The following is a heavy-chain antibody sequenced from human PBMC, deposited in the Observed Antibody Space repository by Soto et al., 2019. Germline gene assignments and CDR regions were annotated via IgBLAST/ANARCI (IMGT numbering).Heavy chain of an antibody. D-gene: IGHD2-2*01. CDR2: TYYRSKWYN. CDR3: ARYCSTSCYRKGGFDP. J-gene: IGHJ5*02. CDR1: GDSVSSNSAT. V-gene: IGHV6-1*01. Sequence: PSQTLSLTCAISGDSVSSNSATCNWIRQSPSRGLEWLGRTYYRSKWYNEYAVSVKSLITINPDTSKNQFTLKLGSVTAADTAVDYCARYCSTSCYRKGGFDPWGQGTLVTVSS.